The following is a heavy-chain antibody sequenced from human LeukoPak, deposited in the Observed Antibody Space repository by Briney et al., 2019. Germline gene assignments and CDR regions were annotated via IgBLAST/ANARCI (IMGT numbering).Heavy chain of an antibody. CDR2: IGTAGDT. V-gene: IGHV3-13*01. CDR3: AKGRGYNYGYIFGYFDY. CDR1: GFTFSSYD. D-gene: IGHD5-18*01. J-gene: IGHJ4*02. Sequence: GGSLRLSCAASGFTFSSYDMHWVRQATGKGLEWVSAIGTAGDTYYPGSVKGRFTISRENAKNSLYLQMNSLRAEDTALYYCAKGRGYNYGYIFGYFDYWGQGTLVTVSS.